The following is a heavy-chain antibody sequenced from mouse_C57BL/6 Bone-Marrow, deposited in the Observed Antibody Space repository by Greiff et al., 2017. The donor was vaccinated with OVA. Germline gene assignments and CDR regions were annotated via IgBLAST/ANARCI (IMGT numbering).Heavy chain of an antibody. J-gene: IGHJ3*01. CDR2: ISYDGSN. CDR1: GYSITSGYY. D-gene: IGHD2-4*01. Sequence: VQLKESGPGLVKPSQSLSLTCSVTGYSITSGYYWNWLRQFPGNKLEWMGYISYDGSNNYNPSLKNRISITRDTSKNQYFLKLNSVTTEDTATYCCARKGDYDCFAYWGQGTLVTVSA. CDR3: ARKGDYDCFAY. V-gene: IGHV3-6*01.